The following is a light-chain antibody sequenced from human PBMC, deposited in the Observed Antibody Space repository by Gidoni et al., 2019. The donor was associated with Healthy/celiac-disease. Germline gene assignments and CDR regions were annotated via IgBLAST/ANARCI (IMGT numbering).Light chain of an antibody. CDR3: QQRSNWLT. V-gene: IGKV3-11*01. CDR1: QSVSSY. CDR2: DAS. J-gene: IGKJ4*01. Sequence: PATLSCSQGESATLYCRASQSVSSYLAWYQHKPGQAPRLLISDASNRATGIPARFSGSGSGTDFTLTIISLEPEDFSVYYCQQRSNWLTFGGGTKVEIK.